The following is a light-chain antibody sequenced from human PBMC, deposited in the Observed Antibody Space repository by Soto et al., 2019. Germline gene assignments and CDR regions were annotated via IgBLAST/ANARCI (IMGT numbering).Light chain of an antibody. V-gene: IGKV3-11*01. Sequence: EIVLTQSPATLSLSPGERATLSCRASQSVSSYLAWYQQKPGQAPRLLIYDASNRATGIPARFSGSGSGTDFTLTISCLEPEDFAVYSCQQRSNWPVTFGQGTKLEIK. CDR1: QSVSSY. J-gene: IGKJ2*01. CDR3: QQRSNWPVT. CDR2: DAS.